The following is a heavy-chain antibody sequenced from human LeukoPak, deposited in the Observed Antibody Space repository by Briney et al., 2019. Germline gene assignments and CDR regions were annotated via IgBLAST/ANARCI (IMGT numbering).Heavy chain of an antibody. D-gene: IGHD3-22*01. J-gene: IGHJ4*02. Sequence: PSETLSLTCSVSGGSISSYYWSWIRQPAGKGLEWIGRIYTSGSTNHNPSLKSRVTISVDTSKNQFSLKLSSVTAADTAVYYCARDLMIGDSSATHVTDWGQGTLVTVSS. CDR2: IYTSGST. CDR1: GGSISSYY. V-gene: IGHV4-4*07. CDR3: ARDLMIGDSSATHVTD.